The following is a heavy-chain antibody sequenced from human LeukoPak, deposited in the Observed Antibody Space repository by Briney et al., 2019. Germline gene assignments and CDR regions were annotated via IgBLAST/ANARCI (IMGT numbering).Heavy chain of an antibody. CDR1: GFTFSSYG. CDR3: TIVVVAATPFDY. Sequence: GGSLRLSCAASGFTFSSYGMHWVRQAPGKGLEWVAVISYDGSNKYYADSVKGRFTISRDNSKNTLYLQMNSLRAEDTAVYYCTIVVVAATPFDYWGQGTLVTVSS. D-gene: IGHD2-15*01. J-gene: IGHJ4*02. V-gene: IGHV3-30*03. CDR2: ISYDGSNK.